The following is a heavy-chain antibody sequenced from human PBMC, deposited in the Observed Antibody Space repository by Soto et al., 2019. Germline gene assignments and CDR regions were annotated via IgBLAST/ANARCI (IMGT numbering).Heavy chain of an antibody. CDR1: GFTFANYA. D-gene: IGHD6-19*01. Sequence: EVQLLESGGGLVQPGGSLRLSCAASGFTFANYAVGWVRQAPGKGLEWASSISGNGGSTYYAASVRGRFAISRDNSKKTLFLQMNSLRAEDTAIYSCVKGDYSSGWYYFDCWGQGTLVTVSS. CDR3: VKGDYSSGWYYFDC. CDR2: ISGNGGST. J-gene: IGHJ4*02. V-gene: IGHV3-23*01.